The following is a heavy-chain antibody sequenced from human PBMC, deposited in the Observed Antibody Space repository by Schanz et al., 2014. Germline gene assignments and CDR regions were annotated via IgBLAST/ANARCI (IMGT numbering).Heavy chain of an antibody. CDR1: AYTFTGYY. D-gene: IGHD2-2*01. Sequence: QVQLVQSGAEVKEPGASVKVSCKASAYTFTGYYLHWLRQAPGQGLEWMGLINPIDGSTTYVWGFHGRLTMTRDTSTTTVYMDLSTLRSEDTAVYYCARGSCTASGCYDAFDLWGQGTLVTVSS. CDR3: ARGSCTASGCYDAFDL. CDR2: INPIDGST. J-gene: IGHJ3*01. V-gene: IGHV1-46*01.